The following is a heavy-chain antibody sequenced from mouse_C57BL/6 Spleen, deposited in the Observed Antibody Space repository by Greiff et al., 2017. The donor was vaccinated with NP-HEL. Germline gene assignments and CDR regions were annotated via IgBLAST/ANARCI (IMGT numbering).Heavy chain of an antibody. CDR1: GYAFSSYW. D-gene: IGHD2-4*01. V-gene: IGHV1-80*01. CDR2: IYPGDGDT. CDR3: AIYYDYDDYAMDY. J-gene: IGHJ4*01. Sequence: QVHVKQSGAELVKPGASVKISCKASGYAFSSYWMNWVKQRPGKGLEWIGQIYPGDGDTNYNGKFKGKATLTADKSSSTAYMQLSSLTSEDSAVYFCAIYYDYDDYAMDYWGQGTSVTVSS.